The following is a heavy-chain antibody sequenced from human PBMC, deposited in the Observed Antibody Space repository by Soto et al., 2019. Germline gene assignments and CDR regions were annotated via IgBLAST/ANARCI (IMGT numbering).Heavy chain of an antibody. J-gene: IGHJ6*01. Sequence: QPGGSLRLSCVASGFTFNRYGMHWVRQAPGKGLEWVALISFDGSDKFYLDSVKGRFTLSRDNSKNTMFLQMNNLRSEDTALYYCAKDRTTGTQGLFYGLDVWGQGTTVTVSS. D-gene: IGHD4-4*01. CDR3: AKDRTTGTQGLFYGLDV. CDR2: ISFDGSDK. CDR1: GFTFNRYG. V-gene: IGHV3-30*18.